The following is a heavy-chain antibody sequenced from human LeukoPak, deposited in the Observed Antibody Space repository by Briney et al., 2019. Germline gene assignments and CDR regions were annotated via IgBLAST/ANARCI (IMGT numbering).Heavy chain of an antibody. CDR3: ARERIATTGTGWFDP. CDR1: GFSFSSYA. V-gene: IGHV3-30*04. Sequence: GGSLRLSCAASGFSFSSYAIHWVRQAPGMGLEWVAVISDDGSIKYYADSVKGRFTISRDNSKNTLYLLMNSLRTEDTAFYYCARERIATTGTGWFDPWGQGTLVTVSS. D-gene: IGHD6-13*01. CDR2: ISDDGSIK. J-gene: IGHJ5*02.